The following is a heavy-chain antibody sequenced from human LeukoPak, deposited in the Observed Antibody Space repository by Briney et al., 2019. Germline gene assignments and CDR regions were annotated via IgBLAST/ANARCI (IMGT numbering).Heavy chain of an antibody. D-gene: IGHD6-13*01. CDR3: ARINSIAAAILDY. CDR1: GGSVSSGSYD. V-gene: IGHV4-61*01. Sequence: SETLSLTCTVSGGSVSSGSYDWSWIRQPPGKGLEWIGYIYYSGSTNYNPSLKSRVTISVDTSKNQFSLKLSSVTAADTAVYYCARINSIAAAILDYWGQGTLVTVSS. J-gene: IGHJ4*02. CDR2: IYYSGST.